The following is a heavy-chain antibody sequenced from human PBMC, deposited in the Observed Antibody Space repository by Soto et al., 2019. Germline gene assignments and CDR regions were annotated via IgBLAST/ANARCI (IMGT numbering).Heavy chain of an antibody. D-gene: IGHD3-10*01. J-gene: IGHJ5*02. V-gene: IGHV4-31*03. CDR1: GGSISSGGYY. CDR2: IYYSGST. Sequence: SETLSLTCTVSGGSISSGGYYWSWIGQHPGKGLEWIGNIYYSGSTNYNPSLKSRLTISLDTSKNQFSLKLSSVTAADTAVYYCARDLYYYGSGSYYPYNWFDPWGQGTLVTVSS. CDR3: ARDLYYYGSGSYYPYNWFDP.